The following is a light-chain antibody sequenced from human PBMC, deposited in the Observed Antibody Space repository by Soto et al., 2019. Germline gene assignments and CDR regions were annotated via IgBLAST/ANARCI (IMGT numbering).Light chain of an antibody. CDR3: SSFAPSNTWV. J-gene: IGLJ3*02. V-gene: IGLV2-8*01. Sequence: QSALTQPPSASGSPGQSVTISCTGTISDVGAYHYVSWYQQHAGKAPKLVIFEVTKRPSGVPDRFSGSKSANTASLTVSGLQADDEADYYCSSFAPSNTWVFGGGTKVTVL. CDR2: EVT. CDR1: ISDVGAYHY.